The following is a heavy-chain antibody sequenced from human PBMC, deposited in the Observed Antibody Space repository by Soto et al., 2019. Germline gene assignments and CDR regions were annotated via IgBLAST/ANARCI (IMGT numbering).Heavy chain of an antibody. CDR3: AHSPQTSSPWGYVY. J-gene: IGHJ4*02. CDR2: IYWDDDK. CDR1: GFSLSTSGVG. D-gene: IGHD6-13*01. Sequence: ITLKESVPTRVKPTQTLTLTCTFSGFSLSTSGVGVGWIRQPPGKALEWLALIYWDDDKLYSPSLKSRLTITKDTSKNQVVLTMTNMDPVDTATYYCAHSPQTSSPWGYVYWGQGTLVTVSS. V-gene: IGHV2-5*02.